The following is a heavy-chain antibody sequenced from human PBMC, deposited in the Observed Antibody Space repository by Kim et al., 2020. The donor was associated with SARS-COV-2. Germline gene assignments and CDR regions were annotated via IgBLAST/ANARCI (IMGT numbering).Heavy chain of an antibody. D-gene: IGHD2-2*01. CDR2: INGDASSI. CDR3: ARGKVTAAIVDY. J-gene: IGHJ4*02. Sequence: GGSLRLSCAASGFTLSSSWMHWVRQAPGKGLVWVSRINGDASSITYADSVKGRFTISRDNAKNTLYLQMNSLRAEDTAVYYCARGKVTAAIVDYWGPGTLVTVSS. V-gene: IGHV3-74*01. CDR1: GFTLSSSW.